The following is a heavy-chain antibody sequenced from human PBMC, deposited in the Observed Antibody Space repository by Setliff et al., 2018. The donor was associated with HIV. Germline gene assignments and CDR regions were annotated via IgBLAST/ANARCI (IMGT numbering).Heavy chain of an antibody. Sequence: GGSLRLSCAASGFIFGSYWMHWVRQTPGKGLEWVALISFDGGNKYYADSVKGRFTISRDNSKNTLHLQMNSLRTDDTAVYYCARAPTVVTLLDYWGQGTLVTVSS. D-gene: IGHD4-17*01. CDR3: ARAPTVVTLLDY. J-gene: IGHJ4*02. V-gene: IGHV3-30*03. CDR2: ISFDGGNK. CDR1: GFIFGSYW.